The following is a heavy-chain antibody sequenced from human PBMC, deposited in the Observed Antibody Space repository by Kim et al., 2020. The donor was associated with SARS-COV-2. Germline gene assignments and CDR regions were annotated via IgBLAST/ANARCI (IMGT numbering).Heavy chain of an antibody. Sequence: GGSLRLSCVASGFSFSCGAMTWVRQVPGKGPEWVSSIRHDGTSSHYANSVRGRFTISRDDSKNTLYLQLNSLRGEDTALYYCAKDVGDYSGMDVWGQGTTVTVSS. CDR1: GFSFSCGA. V-gene: IGHV3-23*01. CDR3: AKDVGDYSGMDV. J-gene: IGHJ6*02. D-gene: IGHD3-16*01. CDR2: IRHDGTSS.